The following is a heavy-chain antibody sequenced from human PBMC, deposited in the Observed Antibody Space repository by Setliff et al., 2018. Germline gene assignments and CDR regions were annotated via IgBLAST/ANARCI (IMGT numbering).Heavy chain of an antibody. CDR3: AKDSTGRDAFDI. CDR1: GFSFSSYA. V-gene: IGHV3-23*01. J-gene: IGHJ3*02. Sequence: GGSLRLSCEASGFSFSSYAMNWVRQAPGKGLEWVSGIRSNGGATHYAQSVKGRFTISRDNSRNTLYLELDSLRAEDTAIYYCAKDSTGRDAFDIWGHGTMVTVSS. CDR2: IRSNGGAT.